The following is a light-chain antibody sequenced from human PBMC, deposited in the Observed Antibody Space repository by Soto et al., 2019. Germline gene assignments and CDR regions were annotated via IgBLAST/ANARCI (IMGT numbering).Light chain of an antibody. CDR1: QSISTTY. CDR3: QQYGTSPYT. Sequence: EIVVTQSPGTLSLSPGDRATLSCRASQSISTTYLAWYQQRPGQAPRLLIYGTSSRATGIPDRFSGSGSATDFTLTINRLEREDFALYYCQQYGTSPYTFGQGTKLEIK. V-gene: IGKV3-20*01. CDR2: GTS. J-gene: IGKJ2*01.